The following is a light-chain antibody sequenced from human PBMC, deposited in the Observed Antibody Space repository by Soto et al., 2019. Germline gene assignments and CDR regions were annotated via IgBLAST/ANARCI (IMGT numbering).Light chain of an antibody. CDR2: DVS. CDR1: SSDVGGYNY. Sequence: QSALTQPASVSGSPGQSITISCTGTSSDVGGYNYVSWYQQHPGKAPKLMIYDVSKRPSWVPDRFSGSKSGNTASLTISGLQAEDEADYYCCSYAGSYTVVFGGGTKLTVL. J-gene: IGLJ2*01. CDR3: CSYAGSYTVV. V-gene: IGLV2-11*01.